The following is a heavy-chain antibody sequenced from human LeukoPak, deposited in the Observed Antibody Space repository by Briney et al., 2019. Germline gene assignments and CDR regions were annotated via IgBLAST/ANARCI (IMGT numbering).Heavy chain of an antibody. CDR3: ARGGGYYAIDY. D-gene: IGHD1-26*01. CDR2: IYSGGRT. CDR1: GFTVSSNY. Sequence: PGGSLRLSCAASGFTVSSNYMSWVRQAPGKGLEWVSVIYSGGRTYYGDSVKGRFTISRDNSKNTLYLQMNSLRAEDTAVYYCARGGGYYAIDYWGQGTLVTVSS. V-gene: IGHV3-53*01. J-gene: IGHJ4*02.